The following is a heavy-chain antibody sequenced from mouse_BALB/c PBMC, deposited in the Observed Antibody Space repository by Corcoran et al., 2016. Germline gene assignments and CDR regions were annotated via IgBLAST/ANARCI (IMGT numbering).Heavy chain of an antibody. CDR2: ILPGSGST. CDR1: GYTISSYW. J-gene: IGHJ1*01. CDR3: AREGWYFDV. V-gene: IGHV1-9*01. Sequence: QVQLQQSGAELMKPGASVKISCKATGYTISSYWIEWIKQRPGHGLEWIGEILPGSGSTNYNEKFKGKATFTADTSSNTAYMQLSSLTSEDSAVYYCAREGWYFDVWGAGTTVTVSS.